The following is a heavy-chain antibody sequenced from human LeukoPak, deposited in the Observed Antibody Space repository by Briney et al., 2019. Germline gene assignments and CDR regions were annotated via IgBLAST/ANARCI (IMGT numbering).Heavy chain of an antibody. CDR3: ASIAVAGIIDY. CDR2: IYYSGST. D-gene: IGHD6-19*01. Sequence: SDTLSLTCTLSGGSISSYYWSWIRQPPGKGLEWIGYIYYSGSTNYNPSLKSRVTISVDTSKKQFSLKLSSVTAADTAVYYCASIAVAGIIDYWGQGTLVTVSS. V-gene: IGHV4-59*08. CDR1: GGSISSYY. J-gene: IGHJ4*02.